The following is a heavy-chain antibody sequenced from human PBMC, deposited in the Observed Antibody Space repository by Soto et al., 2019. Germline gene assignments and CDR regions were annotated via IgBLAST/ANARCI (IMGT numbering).Heavy chain of an antibody. CDR2: IGGSGGNT. D-gene: IGHD2-15*01. Sequence: EVQLLDSGGGLVQPGGSLRLSCAASGFTFSTYAMSWVRQAPGKGLEWVSSIGGSGGNTYYADSVKGRFTISRDNSKTTLYLQMNSLRAEDTAVYYCAKDQEVVAAVSHLDYWGQGSLVTVSS. V-gene: IGHV3-23*01. CDR3: AKDQEVVAAVSHLDY. J-gene: IGHJ4*02. CDR1: GFTFSTYA.